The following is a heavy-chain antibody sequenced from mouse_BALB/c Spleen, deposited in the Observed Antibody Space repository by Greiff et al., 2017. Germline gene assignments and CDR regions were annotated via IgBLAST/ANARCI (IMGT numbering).Heavy chain of an antibody. CDR1: GYAFSSYW. D-gene: IGHD3-3*01. V-gene: IGHV1-80*01. J-gene: IGHJ1*01. CDR2: IYPGDGDT. Sequence: VKLVESGAELVRPGSSVKISCKASGYAFSSYWMNWVKQRPGQGLEWIGQIYPGDGDTNYNGKFKGKATLTADKSSSTAYMQLSSLTSEDSAVYFCARRDGYWYFDVWGAGTTVTVSS. CDR3: ARRDGYWYFDV.